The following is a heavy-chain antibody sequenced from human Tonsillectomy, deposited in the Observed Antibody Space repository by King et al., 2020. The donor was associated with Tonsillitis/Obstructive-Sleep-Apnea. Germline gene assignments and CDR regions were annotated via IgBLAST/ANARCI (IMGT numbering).Heavy chain of an antibody. J-gene: IGHJ6*03. Sequence: VQLVQSGAEVKKPGSSVKVSCKASGGTFSSYAISWVRQAPGQGLEWMGGIIPIFGTANYAQKFQGRVTITADESTSTAYMELSSLRSEDTAVYYCARGLHSTSPNGGKYYHYMDVWGKGTTVTVSS. V-gene: IGHV1-69*01. CDR2: IIPIFGTA. CDR3: ARGLHSTSPNGGKYYHYMDV. CDR1: GGTFSSYA. D-gene: IGHD7-27*01.